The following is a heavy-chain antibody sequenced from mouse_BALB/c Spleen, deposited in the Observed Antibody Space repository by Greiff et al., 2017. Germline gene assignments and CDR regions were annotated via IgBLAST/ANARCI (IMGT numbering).Heavy chain of an antibody. V-gene: IGHV3-6*02. J-gene: IGHJ2*01. CDR3: ANSYYFDY. CDR1: GYSITSGYY. Sequence: EVKLEESGPGLVQPSQSLSLTCSLTGYSITSGYYWNWLRQFPGNKLEWMCYISYDGSNNYNPSLKNRISITRDTSKNQFFLKLNSVTTEDTATYDCANSYYFDYWGQGTTLTVSS. CDR2: ISYDGSN.